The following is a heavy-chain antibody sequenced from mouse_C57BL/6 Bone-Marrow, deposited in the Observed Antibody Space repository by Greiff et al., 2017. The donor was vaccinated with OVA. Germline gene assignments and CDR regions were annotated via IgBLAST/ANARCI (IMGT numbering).Heavy chain of an antibody. Sequence: QVQLQQPGAELVKPGASVKMSCKASGYTFTSYWITWVKQRPGQGLEWIGDIYPGSGSTNYNEKFKSKATLTVDTSSSTAYMQLSSLTAEDSAVYYCAREFYYGSNYAMDYWGQGTSVTVSS. CDR2: IYPGSGST. J-gene: IGHJ4*01. CDR3: AREFYYGSNYAMDY. D-gene: IGHD1-1*01. CDR1: GYTFTSYW. V-gene: IGHV1-55*01.